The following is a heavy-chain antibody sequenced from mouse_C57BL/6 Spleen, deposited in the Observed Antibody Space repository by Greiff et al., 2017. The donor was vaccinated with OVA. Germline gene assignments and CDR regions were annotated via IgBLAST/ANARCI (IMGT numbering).Heavy chain of an antibody. CDR1: GYTFTDYY. Sequence: QVHLKQSGPELVKPGASVKISCKASGYTFTDYYINWVKQRPGQGLEWIGWIFPGSGSTYYNEKFKGKATLTVDKSSSTAYMLLSSLTSEDSAVYFCARSITTVVATDYWGQGTTLTVSS. V-gene: IGHV1-75*01. CDR2: IFPGSGST. CDR3: ARSITTVVATDY. D-gene: IGHD1-1*01. J-gene: IGHJ2*01.